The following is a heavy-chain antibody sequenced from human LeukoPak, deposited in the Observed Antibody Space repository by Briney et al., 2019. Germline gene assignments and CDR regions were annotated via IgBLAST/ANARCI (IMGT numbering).Heavy chain of an antibody. CDR3: TTGAGRGY. CDR1: GFSFRTYS. Sequence: PGGSLRLSCAASGFSFRTYSVHWVRQAPGKGLEWVGRIKSKTDGGTTDYAAPVKGRFTISRDDSKNTLYLQMNSLKTEDTAVYYCTTGAGRGYWGQGTLVTVSS. J-gene: IGHJ4*02. V-gene: IGHV3-15*07. D-gene: IGHD3-10*01. CDR2: IKSKTDGGTT.